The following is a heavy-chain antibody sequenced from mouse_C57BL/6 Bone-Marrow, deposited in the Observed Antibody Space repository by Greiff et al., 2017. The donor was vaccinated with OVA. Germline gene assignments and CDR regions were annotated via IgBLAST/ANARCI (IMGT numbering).Heavy chain of an antibody. CDR2: ISNGGGST. Sequence: EVQRVESGGGLVQPGGSLKLSCAASGFTFSDYYMYWVRQTPEKRLEWVAYISNGGGSTYYPDTVKGRFTISRDNAKNTLYLQMSRLKSEDTAMYYCARPGYYGSSWAMDYWGQGTSVTVSS. V-gene: IGHV5-12*01. D-gene: IGHD1-1*01. CDR1: GFTFSDYY. J-gene: IGHJ4*01. CDR3: ARPGYYGSSWAMDY.